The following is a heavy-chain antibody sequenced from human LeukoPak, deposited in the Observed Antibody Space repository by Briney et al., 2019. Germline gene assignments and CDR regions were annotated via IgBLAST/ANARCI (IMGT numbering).Heavy chain of an antibody. CDR1: GDSISNYY. CDR3: ARRGSGWYNY. V-gene: IGHV4-4*08. Sequence: ASETLSLTCTVSGDSISNYYWSWVRQPPGKGLEWIAYIQKSGHTNSKPSLKSRVTISIDTSMSQFSLELGSVSAADTAVYYCARRGSGWYNYWGQGTLVTVSS. D-gene: IGHD6-19*01. J-gene: IGHJ4*02. CDR2: IQKSGHT.